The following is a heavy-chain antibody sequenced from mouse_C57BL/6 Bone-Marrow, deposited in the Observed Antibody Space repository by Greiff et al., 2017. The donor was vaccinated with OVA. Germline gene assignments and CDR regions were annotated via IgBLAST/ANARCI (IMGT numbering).Heavy chain of an antibody. CDR3: ARSLVYYYGSSYNY. Sequence: QVQLKQPGAELVRPGTSVKLSCKASGYTFTSYWMHWVKQRPGQGLEWIGVIDPSDSYTNYNQKFKGKATLTVDTSSSTAYMQLSSLTSEDSAVYYCARSLVYYYGSSYNYWGQGTTLTVSS. J-gene: IGHJ2*01. CDR2: IDPSDSYT. V-gene: IGHV1-59*01. CDR1: GYTFTSYW. D-gene: IGHD1-1*01.